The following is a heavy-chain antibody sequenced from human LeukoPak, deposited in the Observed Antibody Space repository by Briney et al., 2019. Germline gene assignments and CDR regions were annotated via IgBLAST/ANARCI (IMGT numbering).Heavy chain of an antibody. Sequence: GGSLRLSCAASGFTFGSYGMHWVRQAPGKGLEWVANIRRDGSQIHYLDSVKGRFTISRDNAKNSLDLQLNSLRVEDTAMYYCARDESPSNTGMWFDAFDLWGQGTMVTVSS. CDR3: ARDESPSNTGMWFDAFDL. D-gene: IGHD2-21*01. J-gene: IGHJ3*01. CDR1: GFTFGSYG. V-gene: IGHV3-7*01. CDR2: IRRDGSQI.